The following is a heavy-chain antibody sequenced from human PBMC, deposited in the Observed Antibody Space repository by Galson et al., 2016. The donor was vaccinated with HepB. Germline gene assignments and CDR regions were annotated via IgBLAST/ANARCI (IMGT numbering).Heavy chain of an antibody. D-gene: IGHD4-11*01. V-gene: IGHV3-53*01. CDR1: GTTVTSNY. CDR3: ARAPTLTTIWDS. CDR2: LYISGTT. Sequence: SLRLSCAASGTTVTSNYISWVRQAPGKGLEWVAILYISGTTVYSDSVRGRFTISRDDAKNTIHLQMNSLRVEDTAIYYCARAPTLTTIWDSWGQGTLVTVSS. J-gene: IGHJ4*02.